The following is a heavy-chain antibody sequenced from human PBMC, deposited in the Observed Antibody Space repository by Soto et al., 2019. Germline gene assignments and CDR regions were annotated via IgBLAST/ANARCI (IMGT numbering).Heavy chain of an antibody. CDR1: GGSISSGGYS. V-gene: IGHV4-30-2*01. D-gene: IGHD4-4*01. Sequence: PSATLSLTCAVSGGSISSGGYSWSWIRQPPGKGLEWIGYIYHSGSTHYNPSLKSRVTISVDRSKNQFSLKLSSVTAADTAVYYCARTVTDVNWFDPWGQGTLVTVSS. CDR2: IYHSGST. CDR3: ARTVTDVNWFDP. J-gene: IGHJ5*02.